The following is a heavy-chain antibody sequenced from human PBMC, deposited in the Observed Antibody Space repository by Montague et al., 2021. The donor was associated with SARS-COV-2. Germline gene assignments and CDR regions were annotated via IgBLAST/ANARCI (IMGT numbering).Heavy chain of an antibody. V-gene: IGHV2-70*01. CDR3: ARMMYDILTGYYIGFDY. Sequence: PALVKPTQTLTLTCTFSGFSLTTTGMCVSWIRQPPGKALEWFALIDWDDDKYYSTSLKTRLTISKDTSKNQVVLTMTNMDPVDTATYYCARMMYDILTGYYIGFDYWGQGTLVTVSS. CDR2: IDWDDDK. CDR1: GFSLTTTGMC. D-gene: IGHD3-9*01. J-gene: IGHJ4*02.